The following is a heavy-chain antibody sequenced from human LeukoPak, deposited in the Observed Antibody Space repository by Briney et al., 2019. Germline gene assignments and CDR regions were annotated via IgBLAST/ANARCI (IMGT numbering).Heavy chain of an antibody. CDR3: ANYYGSGSYSTNYFDY. D-gene: IGHD3-10*01. Sequence: GGSLRLSCAASGFTFSSYAMSWVRQAPGKGLEWVSAISGSGGSTYYADSVKGRFTISRDNSKNTLYLQMNSLRAEDMAVYYCANYYGSGSYSTNYFDYWGQGTLVTVSS. J-gene: IGHJ4*02. CDR2: ISGSGGST. V-gene: IGHV3-23*01. CDR1: GFTFSSYA.